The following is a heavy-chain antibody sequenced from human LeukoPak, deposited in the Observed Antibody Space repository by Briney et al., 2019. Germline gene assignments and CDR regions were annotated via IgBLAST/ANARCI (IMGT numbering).Heavy chain of an antibody. J-gene: IGHJ4*02. D-gene: IGHD4-17*01. CDR1: GFTFSNAW. CDR3: ARGEDYGDPY. V-gene: IGHV3-74*01. CDR2: VNTDGSST. Sequence: PGGSLRLSCAASGFTFSNAWMSWVRQAPGRGLEGVSRVNTDGSSTTYADFVKGRFTICRDNAKNTLYLQMNSLRVEDTAVYYCARGEDYGDPYWGQGTLVTVSS.